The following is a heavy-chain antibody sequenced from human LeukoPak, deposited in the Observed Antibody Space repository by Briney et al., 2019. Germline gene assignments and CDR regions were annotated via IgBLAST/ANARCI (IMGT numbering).Heavy chain of an antibody. CDR1: GFTIRDYW. Sequence: GGSLRLSCAASGFTIRDYWMNWVRQAPGKGLEWVANVNQDGSEKYYVDSVKGRFTISRDNAKNSLYLQMNSLRAEDTAVYYCARDEYYYGSGSYWGLDYWGQGTLVTVSS. D-gene: IGHD3-10*01. J-gene: IGHJ4*02. V-gene: IGHV3-7*01. CDR2: VNQDGSEK. CDR3: ARDEYYYGSGSYWGLDY.